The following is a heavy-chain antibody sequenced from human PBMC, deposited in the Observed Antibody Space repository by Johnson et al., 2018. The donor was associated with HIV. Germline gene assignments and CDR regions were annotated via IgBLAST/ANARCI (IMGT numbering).Heavy chain of an antibody. V-gene: IGHV3-9*01. CDR1: GFTFNDYA. D-gene: IGHD6-13*01. CDR3: ARDPAAAALRAFDI. J-gene: IGHJ3*02. Sequence: VLLVESGGGVVRPGESLRLSCAASGFTFNDYAMHWVRQAPGKGLEWVSGINWNRGTIVYADSVKGRFTISRDNAKNSMYLQMNTLRAEDTAVYYCARDPAAAALRAFDIWGQGTMVTVSS. CDR2: INWNRGTI.